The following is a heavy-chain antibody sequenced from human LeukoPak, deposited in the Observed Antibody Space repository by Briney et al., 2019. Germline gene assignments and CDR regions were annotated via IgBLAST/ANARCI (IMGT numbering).Heavy chain of an antibody. V-gene: IGHV1-18*01. CDR3: ASCDYGGNSVECYYFDY. CDR1: GYDFTSVG. J-gene: IGHJ4*02. Sequence: GASVKVSCKASGYDFTSVGITWVRRAPGQGLEWMGWISPYNGNTNYAQKLQGRVTMTTDTSTSTAYMELRSLRSDDTAVYYCASCDYGGNSVECYYFDYWGQGTLVTVSS. CDR2: ISPYNGNT. D-gene: IGHD4-23*01.